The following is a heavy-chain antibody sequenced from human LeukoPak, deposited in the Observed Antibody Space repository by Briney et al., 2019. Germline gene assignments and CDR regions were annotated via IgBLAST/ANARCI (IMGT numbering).Heavy chain of an antibody. V-gene: IGHV1-8*01. CDR3: ARYTQHYGFDI. D-gene: IGHD3-3*02. J-gene: IGHJ3*02. CDR1: GYTSTSLD. CDR2: MNPRDNT. Sequence: ASVKVSCKASGYTSTSLDINWVRQATGRGLEWLGWMNPRDNTGYAQKFQGRVTLTRDKSINTAYMELSSLRSEDTAVYYCARYTQHYGFDIWGQGTMVTVSA.